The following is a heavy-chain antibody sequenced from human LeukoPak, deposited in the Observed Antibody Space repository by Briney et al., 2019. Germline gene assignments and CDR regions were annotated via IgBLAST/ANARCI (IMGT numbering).Heavy chain of an antibody. CDR1: EFTFSSYR. CDR2: ISSGSIEI. J-gene: IGHJ4*02. Sequence: GGSLRLSCAASEFTFSSYRMDWVRQAPGKGLEWVASISSGSIEIYYADAVEGRFTISRDNAKNSLYLQMSSLRGEDTAVYYCARGGYSHYDYWGPGTLVTVSS. D-gene: IGHD6-13*01. CDR3: ARGGYSHYDY. V-gene: IGHV3-21*01.